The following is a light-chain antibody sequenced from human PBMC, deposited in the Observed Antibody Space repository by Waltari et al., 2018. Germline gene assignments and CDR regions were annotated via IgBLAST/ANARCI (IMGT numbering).Light chain of an antibody. V-gene: IGKV1-39*01. Sequence: DIQMTQSPSSLSASVGDRVTITCRASQSISSYLNWYQQKPGKAPKLLIYAASSLQSGVPSRFSCSRSGTYVSLTISSLQPEDFATYYCQQSYSTPLTFGGGTKVEIK. CDR2: AAS. CDR1: QSISSY. CDR3: QQSYSTPLT. J-gene: IGKJ4*01.